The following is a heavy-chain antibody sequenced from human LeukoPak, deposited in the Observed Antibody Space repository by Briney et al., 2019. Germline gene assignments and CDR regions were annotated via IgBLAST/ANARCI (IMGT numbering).Heavy chain of an antibody. Sequence: SETLSLTCTVSGGSISSYYWSLIRQPPGKGLEWIGYIYYSGSTNYNPSLKSRVTISVDTSKNQFSLKLSSVTAADTAVYYCARVPASRYYYDSSCYYYYFDYWGQGTLVTVSS. CDR3: ARVPASRYYYDSSCYYYYFDY. CDR1: GGSISSYY. V-gene: IGHV4-59*01. J-gene: IGHJ4*02. D-gene: IGHD3-22*01. CDR2: IYYSGST.